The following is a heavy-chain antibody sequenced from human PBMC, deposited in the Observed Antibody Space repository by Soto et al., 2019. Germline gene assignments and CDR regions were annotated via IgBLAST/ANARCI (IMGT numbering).Heavy chain of an antibody. V-gene: IGHV4-4*02. CDR3: ARVPGITGTTGWFDY. CDR1: SCSISSSNW. CDR2: TYHSGGT. Sequence: QVQLQESGPGLVKPSGTLSLTCAVSSCSISSSNWWCWVRHPPGKGLEWIGETYHSGGTSYNPSLKSRVTISVDHSKNQLSPKLRSVTAADTAVYYCARVPGITGTTGWFDYWGQGTLVTVSS. J-gene: IGHJ4*02. D-gene: IGHD1-7*01.